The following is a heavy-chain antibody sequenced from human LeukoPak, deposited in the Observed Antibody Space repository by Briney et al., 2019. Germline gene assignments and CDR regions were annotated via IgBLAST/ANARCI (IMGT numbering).Heavy chain of an antibody. CDR3: AREQWAYRSYYASSGYHDY. CDR2: IYTSGST. J-gene: IGHJ4*02. D-gene: IGHD3-22*01. V-gene: IGHV4-61*02. CDR1: GGSISSGSYF. Sequence: SETLSLTCTVSGGSISSGSYFWSWIRQPAGKGLEWIGRIYTSGSTNYSPSLKSRVTISVDTSRNQFSLKLTSVTAADTAMYYCAREQWAYRSYYASSGYHDYWGQGTLVTVSS.